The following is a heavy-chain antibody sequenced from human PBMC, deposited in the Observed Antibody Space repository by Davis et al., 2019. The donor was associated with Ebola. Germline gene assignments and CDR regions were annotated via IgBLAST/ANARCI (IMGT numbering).Heavy chain of an antibody. J-gene: IGHJ4*02. D-gene: IGHD5-12*01. V-gene: IGHV6-1*01. Sequence: SQTLSLTCAISGDSVSSNSAAWNWIRQSSSRGLEWLGRTYYRSKWYNDYAVSVKSRITINPDTSKNQFSLQLNSVTPEDTAVYYCAREGTYSGYDRGVDYWGQGTLVTVSS. CDR3: AREGTYSGYDRGVDY. CDR2: TYYRSKWYN. CDR1: GDSVSSNSAA.